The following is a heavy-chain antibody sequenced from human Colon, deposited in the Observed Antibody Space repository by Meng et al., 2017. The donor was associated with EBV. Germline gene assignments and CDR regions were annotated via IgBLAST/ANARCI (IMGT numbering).Heavy chain of an antibody. Sequence: ELQLVESGXGLIQPGGXLILSCAASGFTVSSNYMSWVRQAPGKGLEWVSVIYGGDNTYYADSVKGRFTISRDNSKNTLYLQMNSLRVEDTAVYFCARDGELVAGKKLDDYWGQGTLVTVSS. CDR3: ARDGELVAGKKLDDY. J-gene: IGHJ4*02. CDR1: GFTVSSNY. D-gene: IGHD6-19*01. V-gene: IGHV3-53*01. CDR2: IYGGDNT.